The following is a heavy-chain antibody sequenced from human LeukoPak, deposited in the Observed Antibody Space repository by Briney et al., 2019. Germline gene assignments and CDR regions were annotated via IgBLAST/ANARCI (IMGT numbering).Heavy chain of an antibody. Sequence: PGGSLRLSCAASGFTFSSYSMNWVRQAPGKGLEWVSSISSSSSYIYYADSVKGRFTISRDNAKNSLYLQMNSLRAEDTAVYYCARDPPAPVPNGCFDYWGQGTLVTVSS. CDR3: ARDPPAPVPNGCFDY. J-gene: IGHJ4*02. D-gene: IGHD4-17*01. V-gene: IGHV3-21*01. CDR1: GFTFSSYS. CDR2: ISSSSSYI.